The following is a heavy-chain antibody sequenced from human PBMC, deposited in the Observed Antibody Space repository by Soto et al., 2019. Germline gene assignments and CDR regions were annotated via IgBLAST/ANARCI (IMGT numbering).Heavy chain of an antibody. J-gene: IGHJ5*02. CDR3: STGVDACKGGRT. CDR2: IHPSGST. CDR1: DGSLSDNY. V-gene: IGHV4-34*02. D-gene: IGHD2-2*01. Sequence: QVHLQQWGAGLLKPSETLSLTCAVYDGSLSDNYYTWTRQSPGKGLEWIGEIHPSGSTFYNPSRQTRVTLAKDKTKKPFCLSSVSVAAAATGEYYCSTGVDACKGGRTWGQGTLVTVSS.